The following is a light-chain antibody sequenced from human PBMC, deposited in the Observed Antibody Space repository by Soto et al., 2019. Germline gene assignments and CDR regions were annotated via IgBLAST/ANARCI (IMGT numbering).Light chain of an antibody. V-gene: IGKV1-5*01. CDR2: DAS. J-gene: IGKJ1*01. Sequence: DIQMTQSPSTLSVSVGDRVTITCRASQSISWWLAWYQQKPGKGPKLLIYDASSLESGVPSRFSGSGSGTEFTLTISSLQPDDFANYYCQQYNSYWTFGQGTKVDIK. CDR1: QSISWW. CDR3: QQYNSYWT.